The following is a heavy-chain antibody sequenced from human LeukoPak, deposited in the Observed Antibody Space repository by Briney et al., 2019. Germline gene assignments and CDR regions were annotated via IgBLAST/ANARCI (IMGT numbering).Heavy chain of an antibody. CDR2: IYYSGST. D-gene: IGHD3-22*01. CDR3: ARVDYYDSSGLVAFDI. CDR1: GGSISSHY. V-gene: IGHV4-59*11. J-gene: IGHJ3*02. Sequence: SETLSLTCTVSGGSISSHYWSWIRQPPGRGLEWIGYIYYSGSTSYNPSLKSRVTISVDTSKNQFSLKLSSVTAADTAVYYCARVDYYDSSGLVAFDIWGQGTMVTVSS.